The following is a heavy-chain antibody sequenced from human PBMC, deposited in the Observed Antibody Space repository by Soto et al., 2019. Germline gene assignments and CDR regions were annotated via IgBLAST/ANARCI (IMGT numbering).Heavy chain of an antibody. D-gene: IGHD4-4*01. CDR2: ISYDGSNK. V-gene: IGHV3-30-3*01. J-gene: IGHJ5*02. Sequence: GGSLRLSCAASGFTFSSYVLHWVRQPPGKGLEWVAIISYDGSNKYYADSVKGRFSISRDNSKNTLYLQMNSLRGEDTAVYYCARSPTASNWFDPWGQGTLVTVSS. CDR3: ARSPTASNWFDP. CDR1: GFTFSSYV.